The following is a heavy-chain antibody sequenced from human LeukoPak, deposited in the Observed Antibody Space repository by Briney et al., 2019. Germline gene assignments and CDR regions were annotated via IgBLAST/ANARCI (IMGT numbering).Heavy chain of an antibody. CDR3: AREGWIQLWLGYLDY. D-gene: IGHD5-18*01. V-gene: IGHV3-30*04. Sequence: GGSLRLSCAASGFTFSSYAMHWVRQAPGKGLEWVAVISYDGSNKYYADSVKGRFTISRDNSKNTLYLQMNSMRAEDTAVYYCAREGWIQLWLGYLDYWGQGTLVTVSS. J-gene: IGHJ4*02. CDR2: ISYDGSNK. CDR1: GFTFSSYA.